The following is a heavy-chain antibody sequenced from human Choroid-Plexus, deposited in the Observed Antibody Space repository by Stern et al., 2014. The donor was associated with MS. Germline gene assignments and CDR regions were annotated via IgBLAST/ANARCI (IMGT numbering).Heavy chain of an antibody. CDR1: GFTFSNFG. J-gene: IGHJ4*02. Sequence: VQLVESGGGVAQPGRPLILSCAASGFTFSNFGMHWVRQAPGKGLEWVALISYDGSDKYYADSVKGRFTIFRDNSKNTLSMHMNSLRAEDTAVYYCAKDRQWSTYFFDYWGQGSLVTVSS. D-gene: IGHD2-15*01. V-gene: IGHV3-30*18. CDR3: AKDRQWSTYFFDY. CDR2: ISYDGSDK.